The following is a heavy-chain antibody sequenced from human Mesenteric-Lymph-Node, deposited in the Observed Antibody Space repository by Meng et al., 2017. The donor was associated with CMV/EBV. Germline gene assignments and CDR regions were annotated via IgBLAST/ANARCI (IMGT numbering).Heavy chain of an antibody. J-gene: IGHJ4*02. CDR2: INPNSGVT. CDR3: ARDIALDY. CDR1: GNTFTADW. Sequence: SVKVSCRTSGNTFTADWIQWVRQAPGQGLEWMGRINPNSGVTNYAQKFQGRVTMTRDTSISTVYMELSRLRSDDTALYYCARDIALDYWGQGTLVTVSS. D-gene: IGHD6-13*01. V-gene: IGHV1-2*06.